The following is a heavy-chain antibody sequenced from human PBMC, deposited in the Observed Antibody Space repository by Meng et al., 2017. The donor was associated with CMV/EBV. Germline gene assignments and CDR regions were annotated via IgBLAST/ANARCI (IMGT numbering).Heavy chain of an antibody. CDR1: GFTFSSYS. CDR2: ISSSSSYI. V-gene: IGHV3-21*01. D-gene: IGHD3-3*01. J-gene: IGHJ6*02. CDR3: ARGLLRFLEWITFTDYYYYYGVDV. Sequence: GGSLRLSCAASGFTFSSYSMNWVRQAPGKGLEWVSSISSSSSYIYYADSVKGRFTISRDNAKNSLYLQMNSLRAEDTAVYYCARGLLRFLEWITFTDYYYYYGVDVWGQGTTVTVSS.